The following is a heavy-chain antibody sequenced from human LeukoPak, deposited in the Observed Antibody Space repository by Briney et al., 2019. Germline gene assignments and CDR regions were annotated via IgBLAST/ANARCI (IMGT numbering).Heavy chain of an antibody. J-gene: IGHJ4*02. Sequence: GASVKVSCKLSGNTLTEFSVHWVRQAPGKGLEWMGGFDPEDGKTIYAQKFQGRVTMTEDTSTDTAYMELSSLRSEDTAVYYCATAGDAIDSVMIWDFWGQGTLVTVSS. D-gene: IGHD3/OR15-3a*01. V-gene: IGHV1-24*01. CDR1: GNTLTEFS. CDR2: FDPEDGKT. CDR3: ATAGDAIDSVMIWDF.